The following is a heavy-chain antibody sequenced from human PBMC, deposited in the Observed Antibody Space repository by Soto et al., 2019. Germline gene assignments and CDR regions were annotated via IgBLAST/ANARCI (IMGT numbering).Heavy chain of an antibody. CDR3: AHQGDFFDTILS. CDR1: GLSFSAAW. J-gene: IGHJ5*02. Sequence: EVQLVESGGGLVKPGESLRLSCAVSGLSFSAAWMKWVRQAPGKGLAWVGRIKSKGGGETTDYAAPVKGRFTISRDDSKNTLYLQMNSLKTEDTAVYYCAHQGDFFDTILSWGQGALVTVSS. D-gene: IGHD3-3*01. CDR2: IKSKGGGETT. V-gene: IGHV3-15*07.